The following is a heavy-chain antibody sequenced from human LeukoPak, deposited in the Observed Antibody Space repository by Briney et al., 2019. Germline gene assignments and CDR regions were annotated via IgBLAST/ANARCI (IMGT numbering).Heavy chain of an antibody. CDR3: ARAPAGYSSRSLGLDY. J-gene: IGHJ4*02. CDR2: IIPILGIA. Sequence: ASVKVSCKASGGTFSSYAISWVRQAPGQGLEWMGRIIPILGIANYAQKFQGRVTITADKSTSTAYMELSSLRSEDTAVYYCARAPAGYSSRSLGLDYWGQGTLVTVSS. V-gene: IGHV1-69*04. CDR1: GGTFSSYA. D-gene: IGHD6-19*01.